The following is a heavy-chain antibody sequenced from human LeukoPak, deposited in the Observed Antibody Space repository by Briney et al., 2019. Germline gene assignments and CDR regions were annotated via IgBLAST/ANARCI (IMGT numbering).Heavy chain of an antibody. CDR1: GGSFSGYY. Sequence: SETLSLTCAVYGGSFSGYYWSWIRQPPGKGLEWIGEINHSGSTNYNPSLKSRVTISVDTSKNQFSLKLSSLTAADTAVYYCARGVTMIVVVIHDWYFDLWGRGTLVTVSS. CDR2: INHSGST. D-gene: IGHD3-22*01. J-gene: IGHJ2*01. CDR3: ARGVTMIVVVIHDWYFDL. V-gene: IGHV4-34*01.